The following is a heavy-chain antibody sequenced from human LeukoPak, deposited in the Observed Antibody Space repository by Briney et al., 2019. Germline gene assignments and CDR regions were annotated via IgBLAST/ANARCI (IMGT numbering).Heavy chain of an antibody. D-gene: IGHD6-19*01. V-gene: IGHV1-18*01. CDR3: ARDHASPYSSGWYIGNNWFDP. J-gene: IGHJ5*02. CDR1: GYTFTSYG. CDR2: ISAYNANT. Sequence: ASVKVSCKASGYTFTSYGISWVRQAPGQGLEWMGWISAYNANTNYAQKLQGRATMTTDTSTSTAYMELRSLRSDDTAVYYCARDHASPYSSGWYIGNNWFDPWGQGTLVTVSS.